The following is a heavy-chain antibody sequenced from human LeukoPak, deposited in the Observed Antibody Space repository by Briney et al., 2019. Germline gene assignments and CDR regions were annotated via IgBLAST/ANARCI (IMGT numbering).Heavy chain of an antibody. CDR2: ISGSGGST. V-gene: IGHV3-23*01. CDR1: GFTFSSYA. J-gene: IGHJ6*03. CDR3: AKARLLGRYYMDV. Sequence: GGSLRLSCAASGFTFSSYAMSWVRQAPGKGLEWVSAISGSGGSTYYADSVKGRFTISRDNSKNTLYLQMNSLRAGDTAVYYCAKARLLGRYYMDVWGKGTTVTVSS.